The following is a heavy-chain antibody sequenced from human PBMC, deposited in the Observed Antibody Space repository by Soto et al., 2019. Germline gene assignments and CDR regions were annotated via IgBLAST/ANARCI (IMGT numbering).Heavy chain of an antibody. CDR1: GFTFSSYG. Sequence: GGSLRLSCAASGFTFSSYGMHWVRQAPGKGLEWVAVISYDGSNKYYADSVKGRLTISRDNSKNTLYLQMNSLRAEDTAVYYCAKEMRYYGSGSYNYYYYMDVWGKGTTVTVSS. V-gene: IGHV3-30*18. J-gene: IGHJ6*03. CDR3: AKEMRYYGSGSYNYYYYMDV. CDR2: ISYDGSNK. D-gene: IGHD3-10*01.